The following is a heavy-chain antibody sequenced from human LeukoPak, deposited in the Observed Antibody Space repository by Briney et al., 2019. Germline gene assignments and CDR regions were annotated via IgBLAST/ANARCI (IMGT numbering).Heavy chain of an antibody. CDR1: GFTFSSYA. Sequence: PGGSLRLSCAASGFTFSSYAMSWVRQAPGKGLEWVSAISGSGGSTYYADSVKGRFTISRDNSKNTLYLQMNSLRAEDTAVYYCARDLFLARSGYYDYYYGMDVWGQGTTVTVSS. D-gene: IGHD3-3*01. CDR2: ISGSGGST. J-gene: IGHJ6*02. CDR3: ARDLFLARSGYYDYYYGMDV. V-gene: IGHV3-23*01.